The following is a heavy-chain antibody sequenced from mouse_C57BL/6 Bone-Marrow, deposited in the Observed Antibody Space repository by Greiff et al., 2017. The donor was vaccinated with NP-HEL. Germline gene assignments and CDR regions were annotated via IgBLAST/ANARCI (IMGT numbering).Heavy chain of an antibody. CDR1: GYTFTSYG. CDR3: ARGTAQATAY. V-gene: IGHV1-81*01. CDR2: IYPRSGNT. J-gene: IGHJ2*01. Sequence: QVQLQQSGAELARPGASVKLSCKASGYTFTSYGISWVKQRTGQGLGWIGEIYPRSGNTYYNEKFKGKATLTADKSSSTAYMELRSLTSEDSAVYFCARGTAQATAYWGQGTTLTVSS. D-gene: IGHD3-2*02.